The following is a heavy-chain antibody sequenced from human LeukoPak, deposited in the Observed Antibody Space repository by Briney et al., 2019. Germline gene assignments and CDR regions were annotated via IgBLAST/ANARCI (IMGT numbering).Heavy chain of an antibody. Sequence: SETLSLTCAVSDDSFSSHYWTWIRQPPGKGLEWIGYISYIGSTNYNPTLKSRVTISIDTSKNQFSLKLSSVTAADTAVYYCARDLVTVTKGIDIWGQGAMVSVSS. D-gene: IGHD4-17*01. J-gene: IGHJ3*02. CDR2: ISYIGST. CDR1: DDSFSSHY. V-gene: IGHV4-59*11. CDR3: ARDLVTVTKGIDI.